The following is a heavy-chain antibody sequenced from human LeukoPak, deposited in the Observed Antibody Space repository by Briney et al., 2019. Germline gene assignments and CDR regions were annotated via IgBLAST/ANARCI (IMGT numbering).Heavy chain of an antibody. CDR1: GYTLTQFS. J-gene: IGHJ3*02. CDR3: ATNRQIMILGVVIMPASDI. V-gene: IGHV1-24*01. Sequence: ASLKVSCKVSGYTLTQFSVHWVRQAPGKGLEWRGGFDVADGEIIYAKKSQGRVTMTEDTSTDTAYMDLTSLRSEDTAVYYCATNRQIMILGVVIMPASDIWGQGTMVTVSS. CDR2: FDVADGEI. D-gene: IGHD3-3*01.